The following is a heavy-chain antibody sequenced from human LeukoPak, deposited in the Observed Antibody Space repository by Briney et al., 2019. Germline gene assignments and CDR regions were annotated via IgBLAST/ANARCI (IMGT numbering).Heavy chain of an antibody. Sequence: GGSLRLSSAASGFTFSSYAMSWVRQAPGKGLEWVSAISGSGGSTYYADSVKGRFTISRDNSKNTLYLQMNSLRAEDTAVYYCAKEAVRSSIAVAGTRYFQHWGQGTLVTVSS. J-gene: IGHJ1*01. V-gene: IGHV3-23*01. D-gene: IGHD6-13*01. CDR2: ISGSGGST. CDR3: AKEAVRSSIAVAGTRYFQH. CDR1: GFTFSSYA.